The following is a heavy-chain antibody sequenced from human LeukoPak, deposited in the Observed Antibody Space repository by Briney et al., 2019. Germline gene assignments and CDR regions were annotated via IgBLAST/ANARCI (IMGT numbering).Heavy chain of an antibody. J-gene: IGHJ4*02. Sequence: GASVKVSCKASGYTFTSYGISWVRQAPGQGLEWTGWISAYNGNTNYAQKLQGRVTMTTDTSTSTAYMELRSLRSDDTAVYYCARTTIVGYCSSTSCPYFDYWGQGTLVTVSS. CDR2: ISAYNGNT. V-gene: IGHV1-18*01. D-gene: IGHD2-2*01. CDR1: GYTFTSYG. CDR3: ARTTIVGYCSSTSCPYFDY.